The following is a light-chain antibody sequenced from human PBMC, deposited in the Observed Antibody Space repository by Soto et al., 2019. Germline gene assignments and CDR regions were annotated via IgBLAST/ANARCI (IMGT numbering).Light chain of an antibody. CDR3: QQRSNWPPLYT. CDR2: DAS. CDR1: QSVSSY. Sequence: EIVLTQSPATLSLSPGERATLSCRASQSVSSYLAWYQQKPGQAPRLLIYDASNRATGIPARFSVSRYGTDFNLTTISLCPKDFAVYSCQQRSNWPPLYTFGEGTKLEIK. J-gene: IGKJ2*01. V-gene: IGKV3-11*01.